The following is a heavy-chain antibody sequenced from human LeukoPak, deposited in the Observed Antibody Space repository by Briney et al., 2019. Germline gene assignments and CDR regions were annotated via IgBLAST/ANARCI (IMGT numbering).Heavy chain of an antibody. CDR2: TSVYNGNT. Sequence: ASLKVSRETSGDTLTGCGLCCVRHAPPNDLFWIGWTSVYNGNTNYEQKLQGRVTMTTDTSTSTAYMELRSLRSDDTAVYYCARDNSPLVPTNVDYWGQGTLVTVS. CDR1: GDTLTGCG. D-gene: IGHD5-12*01. J-gene: IGHJ4*02. CDR3: ARDNSPLVPTNVDY. V-gene: IGHV1-18*01.